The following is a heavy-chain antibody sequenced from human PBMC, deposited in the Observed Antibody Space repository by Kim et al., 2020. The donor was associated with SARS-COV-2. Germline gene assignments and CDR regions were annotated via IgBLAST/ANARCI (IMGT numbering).Heavy chain of an antibody. V-gene: IGHV1-18*01. CDR1: GYTFTSYG. J-gene: IGHJ5*02. CDR3: ARSGLRYYYGSGSYYFAWFDP. Sequence: ASVKVSCKASGYTFTSYGISWVRQAPGQGLEWMGWISAYNGNTNYAQKLQGRVTMTTDTSTSTAYMELRSLRSDDTAVYYCARSGLRYYYGSGSYYFAWFDPWGQGTLVTVSS. D-gene: IGHD3-10*01. CDR2: ISAYNGNT.